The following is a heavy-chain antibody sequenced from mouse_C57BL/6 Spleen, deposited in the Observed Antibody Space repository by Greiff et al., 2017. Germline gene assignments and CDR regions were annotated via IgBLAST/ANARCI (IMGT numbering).Heavy chain of an antibody. CDR2: IWSGGGT. V-gene: IGHV2-2*01. CDR3: ARNDDYGELRGWYFDV. J-gene: IGHJ1*03. CDR1: GFSLTSYG. Sequence: QVQLKESGPGLVQPSQSLSITCTVSGFSLTSYGVHWVRQSPGKGLEWLGVIWSGGGTDYNAAFISRLSISKDNSKSHVFFKMNSLQSDDTAIYYWARNDDYGELRGWYFDVGGTGTTVTVSS. D-gene: IGHD2-4*01.